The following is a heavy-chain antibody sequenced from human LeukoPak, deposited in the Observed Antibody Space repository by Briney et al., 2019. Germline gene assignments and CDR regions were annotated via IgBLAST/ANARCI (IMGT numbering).Heavy chain of an antibody. D-gene: IGHD2-21*01. CDR3: ARADSGPPNDY. V-gene: IGHV3-23*01. Sequence: GGSLRLSCAASGFTFSGYAMSWVRQAPGKGLEWVSSISAGGGITYSTDSVKGRFTISRDNSRNTLYLQMNSLRAEDTAVYYCARADSGPPNDYWGQGTLDTVSS. CDR2: ISAGGGIT. CDR1: GFTFSGYA. J-gene: IGHJ4*02.